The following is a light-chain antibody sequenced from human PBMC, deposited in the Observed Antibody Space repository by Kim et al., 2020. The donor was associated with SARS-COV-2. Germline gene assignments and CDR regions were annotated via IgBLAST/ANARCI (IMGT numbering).Light chain of an antibody. V-gene: IGKV1-5*03. Sequence: DIKMTQSPSTLSASVGDRVTITCRASQSISNYLAWYQQKPGRAPKVLIYKASILQTGVPSRFSGSGSGTEFTLTITSLQPDDFATYDCQQYDSSWWSFGQGTKVDIK. CDR1: QSISNY. J-gene: IGKJ1*01. CDR3: QQYDSSWWS. CDR2: KAS.